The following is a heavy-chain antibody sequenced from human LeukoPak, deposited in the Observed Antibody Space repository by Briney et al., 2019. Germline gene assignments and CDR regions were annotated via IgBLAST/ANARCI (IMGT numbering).Heavy chain of an antibody. CDR3: ARVGPPVVPAAIDYYYGMDV. J-gene: IGHJ6*02. Sequence: GASVKVSCKASGYTFTGYYMHWVRQAPGQGLEWMGWMNPNSGNTGYAQKFQGRVTMTRNTSISTAYMELSSLRSEDTAVYYCARVGPPVVPAAIDYYYGMDVWGQGTTVTVSS. V-gene: IGHV1-8*02. D-gene: IGHD2-2*01. CDR1: GYTFTGYY. CDR2: MNPNSGNT.